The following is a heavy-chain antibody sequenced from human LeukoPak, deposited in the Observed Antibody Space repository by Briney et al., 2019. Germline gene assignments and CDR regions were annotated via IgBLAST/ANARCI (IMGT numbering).Heavy chain of an antibody. Sequence: RGSLRLSRAASGFTSTDYWTHWGRHAPGEGLRWVARISGDGGTPTYADSVKGRFTISRDNAKNTLFLQMNSLRAEDTAVYFCAGWAYCGRDCYSHGSYFDYWGQGSLVTVSS. V-gene: IGHV3-74*03. D-gene: IGHD2-21*02. CDR1: GFTSTDYW. J-gene: IGHJ4*02. CDR3: AGWAYCGRDCYSHGSYFDY. CDR2: ISGDGGTP.